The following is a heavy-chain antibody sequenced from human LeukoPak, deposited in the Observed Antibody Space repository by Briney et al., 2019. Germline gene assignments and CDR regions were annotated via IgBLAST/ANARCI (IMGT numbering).Heavy chain of an antibody. D-gene: IGHD2-2*01. CDR1: GYSISSGYY. Sequence: PSGTLSLTCTVSGYSISSGYYWGWIRQPPGKGLEWIGSIYHSGSTYYNPSLKSRVTISVDTSKNKFSLKLSSVTAADTAVYYCASQSQLQPDAHYYYYYGMDVWGQGTTVTVSS. J-gene: IGHJ6*02. V-gene: IGHV4-38-2*02. CDR3: ASQSQLQPDAHYYYYYGMDV. CDR2: IYHSGST.